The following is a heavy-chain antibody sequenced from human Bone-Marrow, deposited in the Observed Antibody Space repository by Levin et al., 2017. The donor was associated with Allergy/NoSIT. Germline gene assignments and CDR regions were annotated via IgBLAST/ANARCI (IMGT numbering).Heavy chain of an antibody. CDR1: GYTFDSYG. D-gene: IGHD5-12*01. Sequence: GESLKISCKTSGYTFDSYGISWVRQAPGQGLEWMGWISTYNAYTKYAQNVQGRVALTTDTSTRTVYMELRSLRSDDTAMYYCARDSSILASRGVIDYWGQGTLVTVSS. V-gene: IGHV1-18*01. CDR3: ARDSSILASRGVIDY. CDR2: ISTYNAYT. J-gene: IGHJ4*02.